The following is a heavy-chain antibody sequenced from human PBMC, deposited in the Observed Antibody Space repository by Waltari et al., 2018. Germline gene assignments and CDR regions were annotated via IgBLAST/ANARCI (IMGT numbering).Heavy chain of an antibody. CDR1: GFTFSSYS. CDR2: ISSSRSSR. D-gene: IGHD1-7*01. V-gene: IGHV3-21*01. CDR3: ASGTSD. J-gene: IGHJ4*02. Sequence: EVQLVESGGGLVKPGGSLRRSCAASGFTFSSYSMNLVRQVAGKGLERGSAISSSRSSRYYADSVKGRFTISRDNAKNSLYLQMNSLRAEDTAVYYCASGTSDWGQGTLVTVSS.